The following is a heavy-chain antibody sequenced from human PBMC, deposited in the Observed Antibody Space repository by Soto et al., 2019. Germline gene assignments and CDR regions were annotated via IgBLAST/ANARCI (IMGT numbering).Heavy chain of an antibody. CDR3: ARPARYSSPSGFGY. J-gene: IGHJ4*02. Sequence: SETLSLTCTVSGGSISSGDYYWSWIRQPPGKGLEWIGYIHYSGSTYHNPSLKSRVTISVDTSKNQFSLKLSSVTAADTAVYYCARPARYSSPSGFGYWGQGTLVTVSS. CDR1: GGSISSGDYY. V-gene: IGHV4-30-4*01. D-gene: IGHD6-19*01. CDR2: IHYSGST.